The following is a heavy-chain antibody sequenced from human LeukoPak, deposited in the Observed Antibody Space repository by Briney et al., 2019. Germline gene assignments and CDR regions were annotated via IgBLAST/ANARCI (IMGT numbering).Heavy chain of an antibody. CDR3: ARDDSSGWYQYYYYYMDV. J-gene: IGHJ6*03. CDR1: GFTFSSYW. CDR2: IKQDGSEK. Sequence: TGGPLRLSCAASGFTFSSYWMSWVRQAPGKGLEWVANIKQDGSEKYYVDSVKGRFTISRDNAKNSLYLQMNSLRAEDTAVYYCARDDSSGWYQYYYYYMDVWGKGTTVTVSS. V-gene: IGHV3-7*01. D-gene: IGHD6-19*01.